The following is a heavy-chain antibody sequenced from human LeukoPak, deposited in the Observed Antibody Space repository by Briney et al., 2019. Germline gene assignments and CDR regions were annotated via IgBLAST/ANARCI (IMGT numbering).Heavy chain of an antibody. D-gene: IGHD2-2*01. J-gene: IGHJ2*01. CDR3: ARGLVVPAATRYWYFDL. CDR1: GGFFSGYY. V-gene: IGHV4-34*01. CDR2: INHSGST. Sequence: SETLSLTCAVYGGFFSGYYWSWIRQPPGKGLEWIGEINHSGSTNYNPSLKSRVTISVDTSKNQSSLKLSSVTAADTAVYYCARGLVVPAATRYWYFDLWGRGTLVTVSS.